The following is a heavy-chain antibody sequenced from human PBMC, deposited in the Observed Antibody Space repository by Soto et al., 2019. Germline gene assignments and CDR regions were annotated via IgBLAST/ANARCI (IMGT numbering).Heavy chain of an antibody. CDR3: VKQTGSGSYYNAGSGGHFDS. V-gene: IGHV3-23*01. CDR2: ISGSGGST. CDR1: GFTFSSYA. D-gene: IGHD3-10*01. Sequence: GGSLRLSCAASGFTFSSYAMSWVRQAPGKGLEWVSAISGSGGSTYYADSVKGRFTISRDNSKNTLYLDMTSLRPEDTAIYYCVKQTGSGSYYNAGSGGHFDSWGQGILVTV. J-gene: IGHJ4*02.